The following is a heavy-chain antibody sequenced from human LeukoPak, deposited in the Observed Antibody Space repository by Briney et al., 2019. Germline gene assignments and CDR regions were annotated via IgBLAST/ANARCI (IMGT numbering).Heavy chain of an antibody. Sequence: GGSLRLSCAASGFTFSSYAMSWVRQAPGKGLEWVSAISGSGGNTYYADSVKGRFTISRDNSKNTLYLQMNSLRAEDTAVYYCAKDVRYFDWLIFDYWGQGTLVTVSS. J-gene: IGHJ4*02. V-gene: IGHV3-23*01. CDR2: ISGSGGNT. CDR1: GFTFSSYA. D-gene: IGHD3-9*01. CDR3: AKDVRYFDWLIFDY.